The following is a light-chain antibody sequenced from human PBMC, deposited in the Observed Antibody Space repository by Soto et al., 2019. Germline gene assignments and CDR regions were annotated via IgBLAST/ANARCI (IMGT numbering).Light chain of an antibody. Sequence: QSVLTQPASVSGSPGQSITISCTGTSSDVGGYNYVSWYQQHPGKAPKLMIYDVSDRPSGVSNRFSASKSGNTASLTISGLQAEDEADYYCCSYTSSSTPWVFGPGTRSPS. J-gene: IGLJ1*01. CDR3: CSYTSSSTPWV. CDR1: SSDVGGYNY. CDR2: DVS. V-gene: IGLV2-14*03.